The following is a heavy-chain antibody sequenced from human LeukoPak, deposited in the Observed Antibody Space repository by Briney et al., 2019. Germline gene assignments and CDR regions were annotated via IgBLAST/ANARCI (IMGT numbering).Heavy chain of an antibody. CDR2: IIPIFGTA. CDR1: GGTFSSYA. V-gene: IGHV1-69*01. CDR3: ARGVRYFHWHRLSWFDP. D-gene: IGHD3-9*01. Sequence: GSSVKVSCKASGGTFSSYAISWVRQAAGQGLEWMGGIIPIFGTANYAQKFQGRVTIIADESTSTAYMELSSLRSEDTDVYYFARGVRYFHWHRLSWFDPWGQGTLVTVSS. J-gene: IGHJ5*02.